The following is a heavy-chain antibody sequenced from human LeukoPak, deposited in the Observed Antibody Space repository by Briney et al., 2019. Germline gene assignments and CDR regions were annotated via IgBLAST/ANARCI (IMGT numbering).Heavy chain of an antibody. J-gene: IGHJ4*02. D-gene: IGHD6-13*01. CDR1: GYTVTSYY. V-gene: IGHV1-46*01. Sequence: ASVKVSCKASGYTVTSYYMHGVRQAPGQGLEWMGISNPSGGSTSYAQKFQGRVTMTRDTSTSTVYMELSSLRSEDTAVYYCARDLAAAGTGYFDYWGQGTLVTVSS. CDR3: ARDLAAAGTGYFDY. CDR2: SNPSGGST.